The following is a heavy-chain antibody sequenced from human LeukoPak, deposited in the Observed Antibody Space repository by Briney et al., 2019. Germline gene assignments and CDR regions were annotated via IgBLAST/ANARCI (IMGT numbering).Heavy chain of an antibody. Sequence: ASVKVSCKASGGTFSSYAISWVRQAPGQGLEWIGRIIPIFGIANYAQKFQGRVTITADKSTSTAYMELSSLRSEDTAVYYCARDECSSTSCYITRMNNWFDPWGQGTLVTVSS. D-gene: IGHD2-2*02. CDR3: ARDECSSTSCYITRMNNWFDP. CDR1: GGTFSSYA. V-gene: IGHV1-69*04. CDR2: IIPIFGIA. J-gene: IGHJ5*02.